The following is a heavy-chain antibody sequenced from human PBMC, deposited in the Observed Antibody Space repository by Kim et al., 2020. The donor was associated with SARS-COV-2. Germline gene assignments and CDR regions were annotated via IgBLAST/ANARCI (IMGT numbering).Heavy chain of an antibody. CDR2: ISVSGDTI. Sequence: GGSLRLSCEVSGFAVSDHYMSWIRQAPGKGLEWIAYISVSGDTIRYAPSVKGRFTISRHTGRNSLFLQMDGLRAEDTALYYCARDKGYTGFDYWGQGTRVTASS. J-gene: IGHJ4*02. CDR1: GFAVSDHY. D-gene: IGHD2-15*01. CDR3: ARDKGYTGFDY. V-gene: IGHV3-11*01.